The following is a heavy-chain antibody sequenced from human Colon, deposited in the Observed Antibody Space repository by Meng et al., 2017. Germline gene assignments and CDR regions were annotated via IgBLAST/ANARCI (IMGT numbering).Heavy chain of an antibody. CDR3: AGSLYYGSGNSYNAKRPFDH. D-gene: IGHD3-10*01. CDR1: GASISGDNW. CDR2: IYHSGTS. Sequence: SETLSLTCAVSGASISGDNWWSWVRQPPGKGLEWIGEIYHSGTSNYNPSLKSRVTISGDASNIQFSLKLSSVTAADTAVYYCAGSLYYGSGNSYNAKRPFDHWGQGILVTVYS. V-gene: IGHV4-4*02. J-gene: IGHJ4*02.